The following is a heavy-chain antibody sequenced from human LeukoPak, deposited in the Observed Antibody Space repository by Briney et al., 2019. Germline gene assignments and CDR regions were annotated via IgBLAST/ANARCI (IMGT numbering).Heavy chain of an antibody. V-gene: IGHV3-48*02. Sequence: PGGSLRLSCAASGFTFNNYAMIWVRQAPGKGLEWVSYISGSSTTIYYADSVKGRFTISRDNAKNSLYLQMNSLRDEDTAVYYCARAQYCGGDCYWSFDYWGQGTLVTVSS. J-gene: IGHJ4*02. CDR1: GFTFNNYA. D-gene: IGHD2-21*02. CDR3: ARAQYCGGDCYWSFDY. CDR2: ISGSSTTI.